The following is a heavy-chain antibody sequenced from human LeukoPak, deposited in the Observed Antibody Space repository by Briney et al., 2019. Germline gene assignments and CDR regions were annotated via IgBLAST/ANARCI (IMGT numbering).Heavy chain of an antibody. V-gene: IGHV1-2*02. CDR2: INSHSGGT. Sequence: ASVKVSCKASGYTFTGYYVHWVRQAPGQGLEWMGWINSHSGGTDYAHKFQGRVTMTRGTSISTAYMELGRLKSDDTAVYYCARYTITAAGSPFDYWGQGTLVTVSS. CDR3: ARYTITAAGSPFDY. D-gene: IGHD6-13*01. J-gene: IGHJ4*02. CDR1: GYTFTGYY.